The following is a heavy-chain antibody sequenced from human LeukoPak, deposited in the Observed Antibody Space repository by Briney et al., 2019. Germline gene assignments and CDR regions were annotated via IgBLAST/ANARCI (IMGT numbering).Heavy chain of an antibody. V-gene: IGHV3-66*01. CDR2: IYSGGST. D-gene: IGHD6-13*01. Sequence: GGSLRLSCAASGFTVSSNYMSWVRQAPGKGLEWVSVIYSGGSTYYADSVKGRFTISRDNSKNTLYIQMDSLRAEDTAVYYCAYSSSWRKFDYWGQGTLVTVSS. J-gene: IGHJ4*02. CDR3: AYSSSWRKFDY. CDR1: GFTVSSNY.